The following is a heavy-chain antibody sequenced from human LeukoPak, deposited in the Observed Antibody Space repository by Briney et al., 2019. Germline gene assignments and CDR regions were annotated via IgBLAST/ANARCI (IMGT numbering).Heavy chain of an antibody. Sequence: PGGSLRLSCAASGFTFSSDWMHWVRQAPGKGLVWVSRINSDGSSTNYADSVKGRFTISRDNAKNTLYLQMNSLRAEDTAVYYCARDPGSSSWLYYYYGLDVWGQGTTVTVSS. CDR2: INSDGSST. J-gene: IGHJ6*02. CDR1: GFTFSSDW. D-gene: IGHD6-13*01. CDR3: ARDPGSSSWLYYYYGLDV. V-gene: IGHV3-74*01.